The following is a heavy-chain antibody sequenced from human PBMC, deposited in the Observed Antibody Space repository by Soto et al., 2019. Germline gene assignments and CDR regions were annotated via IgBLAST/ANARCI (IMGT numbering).Heavy chain of an antibody. J-gene: IGHJ4*02. Sequence: QVQLQESGPGLVKPSQTLSLTCTVSCGSISSGGYYWSWIRQHPGKGLEWIGYIYYSGSTYYNPSLNSRVNTSVDTSKNQFPLKLNSVTAADTAVYYCARDPRTPTNYFDYWGQGTLVTVSS. CDR2: IYYSGST. V-gene: IGHV4-31*03. CDR1: CGSISSGGYY. CDR3: ARDPRTPTNYFDY. D-gene: IGHD1-1*01.